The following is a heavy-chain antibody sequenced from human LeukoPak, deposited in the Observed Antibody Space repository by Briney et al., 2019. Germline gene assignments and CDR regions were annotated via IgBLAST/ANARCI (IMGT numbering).Heavy chain of an antibody. CDR1: GFTFSSYA. J-gene: IGHJ1*01. CDR2: ISYDGSNK. V-gene: IGHV3-30-3*01. D-gene: IGHD6-19*01. CDR3: ARDRGISSGWYGDFQH. Sequence: PGGSLRLSCAASGFTFSSYAMHWVRQAPGKGLEWVAVISYDGSNKYYADCVKGRFTISRDNSKNTLYLQMNSLRAEDTAVYYCARDRGISSGWYGDFQHWGQGTLVTVSS.